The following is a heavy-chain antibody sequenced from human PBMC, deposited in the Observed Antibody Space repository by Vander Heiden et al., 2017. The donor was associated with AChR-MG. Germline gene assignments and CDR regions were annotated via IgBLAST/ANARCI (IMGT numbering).Heavy chain of an antibody. Sequence: VREAPGKALEWVAVISHDGNQKWYADSVEGRLTISRDNSKNTVSLLMNNVGTEDTAIYYCAKDGDIVVVPALGFFDLWGRGTLVIVSS. J-gene: IGHJ2*01. D-gene: IGHD2-2*01. CDR2: ISHDGNQK. V-gene: IGHV3-30*18. CDR3: AKDGDIVVVPALGFFDL.